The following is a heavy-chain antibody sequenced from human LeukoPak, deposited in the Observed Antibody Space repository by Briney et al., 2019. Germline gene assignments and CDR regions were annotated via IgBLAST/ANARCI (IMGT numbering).Heavy chain of an antibody. V-gene: IGHV1-18*01. D-gene: IGHD4-23*01. Sequence: ASVKVSCKASGGTFSSYAISWVRQAPGQGLEWMGWISAYNGNTNYAQKLQGRVTMTTDTSTSTAYMELRSLRSDDTAVYYCARVSGGNPYFDYWGQGTLVTVSS. CDR2: ISAYNGNT. J-gene: IGHJ4*02. CDR1: GGTFSSYA. CDR3: ARVSGGNPYFDY.